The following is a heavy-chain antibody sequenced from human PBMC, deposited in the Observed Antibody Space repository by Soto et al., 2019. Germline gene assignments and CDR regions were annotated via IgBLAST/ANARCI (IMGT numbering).Heavy chain of an antibody. J-gene: IGHJ6*02. V-gene: IGHV1-69*01. CDR2: IIPIFGTA. CDR3: ALTTVVTLWGEVYGRDV. Sequence: QVQLVQSGAEVKKPGSSVKVSCKASGGTFSSYAISWVRQAPGQGLEWMGGIIPIFGTANYAQKFQGRVTITADESTSTAYMELSSLSSEDTAVYYCALTTVVTLWGEVYGRDVWGQGTTVTVSS. CDR1: GGTFSSYA. D-gene: IGHD4-17*01.